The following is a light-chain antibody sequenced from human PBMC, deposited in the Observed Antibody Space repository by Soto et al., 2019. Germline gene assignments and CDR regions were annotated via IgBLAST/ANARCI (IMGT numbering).Light chain of an antibody. CDR3: QSYASSRGGNHV. J-gene: IGLJ1*01. CDR2: GNT. CDR1: SSNLGAGYD. V-gene: IGLV1-40*01. Sequence: QSVLTQPPSVSGSPGQRVTISCTGSSSNLGAGYDVHWYQQHPGTAPKLLIYGNTNRPSGVADRFSGSKSGTAASLAITGLRAEDEADYYCQSYASSRGGNHVFGSGTKVTVL.